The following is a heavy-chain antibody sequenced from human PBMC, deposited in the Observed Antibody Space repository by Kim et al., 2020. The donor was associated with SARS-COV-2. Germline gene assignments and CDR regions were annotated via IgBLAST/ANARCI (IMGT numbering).Heavy chain of an antibody. J-gene: IGHJ6*02. CDR3: ARHPWATLEWLSPYYYYYGMDV. CDR2: IYYSGST. V-gene: IGHV4-39*01. CDR1: GGSISSSSYY. D-gene: IGHD3-3*01. Sequence: SETLSLTCTVSGGSISSSSYYWGWIRQPPGKGLEWIGSIYYSGSTYYNPSLKSRVTISVDTSKNQFSLKLSSVTAADTAVYYCARHPWATLEWLSPYYYYYGMDVWGQGTTVTVSS.